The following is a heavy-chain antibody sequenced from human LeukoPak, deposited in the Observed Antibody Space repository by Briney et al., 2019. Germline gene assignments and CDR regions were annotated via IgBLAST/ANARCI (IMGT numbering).Heavy chain of an antibody. V-gene: IGHV3-48*03. CDR2: ISTGCSTI. CDR1: GFTFSTYE. D-gene: IGHD3-3*01. Sequence: GGSLPLACAASGFTFSTYEMNWVRQAPGKGLEWLSFISTGCSTIYYADSVKGRFTISRNNAKKSLYLQMNSLTVEDTAVYYCARDPPFTTGMDVWGKGTPVTVSS. CDR3: ARDPPFTTGMDV. J-gene: IGHJ6*04.